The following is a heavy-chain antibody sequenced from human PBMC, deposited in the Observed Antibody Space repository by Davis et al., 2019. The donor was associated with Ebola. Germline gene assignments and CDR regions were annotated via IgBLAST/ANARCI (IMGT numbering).Heavy chain of an antibody. Sequence: PSETLSLTCTVSGGSISSYYWSWIRQPPGKGLEWVGYFHYIGSTKYNPSLQSRVTMSVDTSRNQFSLKLSSVTAADTAVYYCARHFAGGGAVWFDSWGQGTLVTVSS. CDR1: GGSISSYY. J-gene: IGHJ5*01. V-gene: IGHV4-59*08. CDR3: ARHFAGGGAVWFDS. D-gene: IGHD2-8*02. CDR2: FHYIGST.